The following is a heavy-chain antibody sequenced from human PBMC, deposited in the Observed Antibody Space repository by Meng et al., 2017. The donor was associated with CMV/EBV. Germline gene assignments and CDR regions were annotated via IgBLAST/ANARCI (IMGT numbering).Heavy chain of an antibody. V-gene: IGHV4-38-2*01. CDR1: GHPISSGYF. CDR2: IYPSGTA. J-gene: IGHJ3*01. CDR3: AKMATRTTYWTGSDGFDV. D-gene: IGHD2/OR15-2a*01. Sequence: GSLRLSCSVSGHPISSGYFWGWIRQAPGKGLEWIGSIYPSGTAFYNPSLKSRVTISADTSNNRFSLRLSLVTAADTALYYCAKMATRTTYWTGSDGFDVWGQGTTVTVSS.